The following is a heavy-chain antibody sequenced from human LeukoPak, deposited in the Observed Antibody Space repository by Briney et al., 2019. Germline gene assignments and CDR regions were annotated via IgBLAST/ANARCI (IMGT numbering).Heavy chain of an antibody. J-gene: IGHJ4*02. CDR2: INGGGSST. D-gene: IGHD4-17*01. Sequence: GGSLRLSCAASGFAFSSYWMHWVRQSPGKGLVWVSRINGGGSSTTYADSVQGRFIISRDNAKNTLYLQMSSLRAEDTAVYYCARVATYHGDYPSFDYWGQGTLVTVSS. V-gene: IGHV3-74*01. CDR3: ARVATYHGDYPSFDY. CDR1: GFAFSSYW.